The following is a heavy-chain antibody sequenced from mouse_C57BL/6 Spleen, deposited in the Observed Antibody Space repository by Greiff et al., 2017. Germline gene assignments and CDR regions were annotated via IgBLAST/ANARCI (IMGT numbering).Heavy chain of an antibody. D-gene: IGHD2-1*01. CDR3: KGGNNY. V-gene: IGHV14-4*01. J-gene: IGHJ2*01. CDR1: GFNIKDDY. Sequence: VHVQQSGAELVRPGASVKLSCTASGFNIKDDYMHWVKQRPEQGLEWIGWIYPENGDTEYASKFQGTATITADTSSNTAYLQLSSLTSEDTAVYYCKGGNNYWGQGTTLTVSS. CDR2: IYPENGDT.